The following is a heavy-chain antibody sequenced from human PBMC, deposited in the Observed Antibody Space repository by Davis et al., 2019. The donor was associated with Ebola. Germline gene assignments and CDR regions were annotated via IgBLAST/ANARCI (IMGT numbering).Heavy chain of an antibody. J-gene: IGHJ6*02. CDR2: MNPKIGGT. CDR1: GYTFTGYY. V-gene: IGHV1-2*02. D-gene: IGHD6-13*01. CDR3: ARWGMAAAGPPRGMDV. Sequence: AASVKVSCKASGYTFTGYYMHLVRQAPGQGLEWMGWMNPKIGGTNYAQKFQDRVTMTRDTSISTAYMDLSRLRSDDTAVYYCARWGMAAAGPPRGMDVWGPGTTVTVSS.